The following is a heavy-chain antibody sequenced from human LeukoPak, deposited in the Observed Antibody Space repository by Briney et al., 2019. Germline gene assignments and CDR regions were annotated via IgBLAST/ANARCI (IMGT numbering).Heavy chain of an antibody. J-gene: IGHJ4*02. CDR1: GGSITSAGYY. CDR3: ARLSNYDSSGYPFDY. V-gene: IGHV4-31*03. D-gene: IGHD3-22*01. Sequence: SETLSLTCTVSGGSITSAGYYWSWIRQPPGEGPKVIGNIYYSGSTYYSPSLKSRLTISVDTSKNQFSLKLNSVTAADTAVYYCARLSNYDSSGYPFDYWGQGTLVTVSS. CDR2: IYYSGST.